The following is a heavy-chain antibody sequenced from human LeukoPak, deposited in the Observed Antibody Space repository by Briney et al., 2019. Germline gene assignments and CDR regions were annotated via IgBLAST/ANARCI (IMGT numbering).Heavy chain of an antibody. CDR1: GFTFSSHS. Sequence: GGSLRLSCAASGFTFSSHSMNWVRQAPGKGLEWVSSISSSSSYIYYADSVKGRFTISRDNAKNSLYLQMNSLRAEDTAVYYCAKDRPRMVRGVLDYWGQGTLVTVSS. J-gene: IGHJ4*02. CDR2: ISSSSSYI. CDR3: AKDRPRMVRGVLDY. V-gene: IGHV3-21*04. D-gene: IGHD3-10*01.